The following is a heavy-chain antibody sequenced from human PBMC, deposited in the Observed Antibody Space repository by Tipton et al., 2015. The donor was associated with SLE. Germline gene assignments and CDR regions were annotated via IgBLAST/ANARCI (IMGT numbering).Heavy chain of an antibody. CDR3: ARDPAARRGMDV. V-gene: IGHV4-39*07. CDR2: IYYSGST. Sequence: TLSLTCTVSGGSISSSSYYWGWIRQPPGKGLEWIGSIYYSGSTYYNPSLKSRATISVDTSKNQFSPKLSSVTAADTAVYYCARDPAARRGMDVWGQGTTVTVSS. J-gene: IGHJ6*02. CDR1: GGSISSSSYY. D-gene: IGHD6-6*01.